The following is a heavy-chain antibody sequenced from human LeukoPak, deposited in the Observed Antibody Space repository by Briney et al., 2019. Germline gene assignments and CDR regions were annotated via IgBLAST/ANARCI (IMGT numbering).Heavy chain of an antibody. V-gene: IGHV3-7*01. Sequence: PGGSLRLSCAASGFTFSSYWMSWVRQAPGKGLEWVANIKQDGSEKYYVDSVKGRFTISRDNAKNSLYRQMNSLRAEDTAVYYCARDQQYYDYVWGSYRSVFDYWGQGTLVTVSS. CDR1: GFTFSSYW. J-gene: IGHJ4*02. CDR2: IKQDGSEK. CDR3: ARDQQYYDYVWGSYRSVFDY. D-gene: IGHD3-16*02.